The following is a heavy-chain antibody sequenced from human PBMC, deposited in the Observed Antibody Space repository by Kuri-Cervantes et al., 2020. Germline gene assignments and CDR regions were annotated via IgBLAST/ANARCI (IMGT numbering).Heavy chain of an antibody. CDR2: ISWNSGII. CDR3: ARGRYRGRWYEGFSWFYFDY. V-gene: IGHV3-9*01. Sequence: LKISCAASGFTFDDYGMHWVRQAPGKGLEWVSGISWNSGIIGYADSVKGRFTISRDNAKNMLYLQMNSLRVEDTAVYYCARGRYRGRWYEGFSWFYFDYWGQGIQVTVSS. J-gene: IGHJ4*02. D-gene: IGHD6-13*01. CDR1: GFTFDDYG.